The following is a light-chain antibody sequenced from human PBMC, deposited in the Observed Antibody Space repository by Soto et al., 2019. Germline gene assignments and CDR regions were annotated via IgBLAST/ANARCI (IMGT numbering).Light chain of an antibody. CDR2: DAS. J-gene: IGKJ1*01. CDR3: QQYHTYRT. V-gene: IGKV1-5*01. Sequence: DIQMTQAPSTLSASIGDRVIITCRASQSISHWLAWYQQKPGKAPKLLISDASILESGVPSRFSGSTSGTEFTLTISSLQPGDFATYYCQQYHTYRTFGQGTKVDIK. CDR1: QSISHW.